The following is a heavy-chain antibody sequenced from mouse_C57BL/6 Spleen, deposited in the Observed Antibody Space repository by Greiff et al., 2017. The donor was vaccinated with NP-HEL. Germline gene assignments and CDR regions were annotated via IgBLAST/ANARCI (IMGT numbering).Heavy chain of an antibody. CDR1: GYTFTSYW. J-gene: IGHJ3*01. CDR2: IDPSDSYT. V-gene: IGHV1-69*01. D-gene: IGHD1-1*01. Sequence: QVQLQQPGAELVMPGASVKLSCKASGYTFTSYWMHWVKQRPGQGLEWIGEIDPSDSYTNYTQKFKGKSTLTVDKSSSTAYMQLSSLTSEDSSVYYCARPLYGSTLFAYWGQGTLVTVSA. CDR3: ARPLYGSTLFAY.